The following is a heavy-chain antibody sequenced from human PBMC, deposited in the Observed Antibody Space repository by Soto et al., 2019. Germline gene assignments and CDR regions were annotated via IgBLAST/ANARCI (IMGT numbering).Heavy chain of an antibody. CDR1: GFTFSSYA. CDR3: AKGGVEYDTKGYYYYYMDV. J-gene: IGHJ6*03. Sequence: GGSLRLSCAASGFTFSSYAMSWVRQAPGKGLEWVSAISGSGGSTYYADSVKGRFTIARDNSKNTLYLQMNSLRAEDKAVYYCAKGGVEYDTKGYYYYYMDVWGKGTTVTVSS. D-gene: IGHD3-9*01. CDR2: ISGSGGST. V-gene: IGHV3-23*01.